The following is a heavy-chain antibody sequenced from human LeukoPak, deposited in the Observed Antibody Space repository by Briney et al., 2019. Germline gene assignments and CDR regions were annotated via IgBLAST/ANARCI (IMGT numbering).Heavy chain of an antibody. CDR2: ISSSGSTI. V-gene: IGHV3-48*03. D-gene: IGHD1-26*01. J-gene: IGHJ4*02. Sequence: GGSLRLSCAASGFTFSSYEMNRVRQAPGKGLEWVSYISSSGSTIYYADSVKGRFTISRDNAKNSLYLQMNSLRAEDTAVYYCARESPGATRDYWGQGTLVTVSS. CDR3: ARESPGATRDY. CDR1: GFTFSSYE.